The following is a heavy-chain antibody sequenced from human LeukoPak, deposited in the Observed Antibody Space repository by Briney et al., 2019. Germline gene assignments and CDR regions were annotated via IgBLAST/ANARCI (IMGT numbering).Heavy chain of an antibody. V-gene: IGHV1-2*02. J-gene: IGHJ5*02. D-gene: IGHD3-10*01. CDR3: AREGGVLWFGESLWFDP. CDR1: GYTFTGYY. CDR2: INPNSDAT. Sequence: ASVKVSCKASGYTFTGYYMHWVRQAPAQGLEWMGWINPNSDATNYAQKFQGRVTMTRDTSISTAYMELSGLRSDDTAVYYCAREGGVLWFGESLWFDPWGQGTLVTVSS.